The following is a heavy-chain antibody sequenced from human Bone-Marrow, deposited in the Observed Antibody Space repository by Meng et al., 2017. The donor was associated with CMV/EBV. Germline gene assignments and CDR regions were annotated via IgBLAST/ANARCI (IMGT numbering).Heavy chain of an antibody. J-gene: IGHJ5*02. CDR3: ARVAYGDYVIWFDP. V-gene: IGHV3-7*01. D-gene: IGHD4-17*01. Sequence: GESLKISCAASGFTFSSYEMNWVRQAPGKGLEWVANIKQDGSEKYYVDSEKGRFTISRDNAKNSLYLQMNSLRAEDTAVYYCARVAYGDYVIWFDPWGQGTLVTVSS. CDR2: IKQDGSEK. CDR1: GFTFSSYE.